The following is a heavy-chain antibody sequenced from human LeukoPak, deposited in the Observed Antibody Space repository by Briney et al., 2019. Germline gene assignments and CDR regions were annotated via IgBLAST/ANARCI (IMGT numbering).Heavy chain of an antibody. CDR3: ARGKIEGSGSSPGPTGNWFDP. J-gene: IGHJ5*02. CDR2: IHHSGST. Sequence: PSETLSLTCTVSGGSISSYYWSWVRQSPGKGLEWIGQIHHSGSTYYNPSLKSRVTISVDRSKNQFSLKLSSVTAADTAVYYCARGKIEGSGSSPGPTGNWFDPWGQGTLVTVSS. D-gene: IGHD3-10*01. CDR1: GGSISSYY. V-gene: IGHV4-59*12.